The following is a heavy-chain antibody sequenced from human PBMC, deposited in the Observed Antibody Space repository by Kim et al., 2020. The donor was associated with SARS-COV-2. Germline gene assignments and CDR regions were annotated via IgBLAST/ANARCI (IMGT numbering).Heavy chain of an antibody. Sequence: GGSLRLSCAASGFTFSSYGMHWVRQAPGKGLEWVAVIWYDGSNKYYADSVKGRFTISRDNSKNTLYLQMNSLRAEDTAVYYCARDSGLPASPFDYWVQGTLVTVSS. V-gene: IGHV3-33*01. J-gene: IGHJ4*02. CDR2: IWYDGSNK. CDR3: ARDSGLPASPFDY. CDR1: GFTFSSYG. D-gene: IGHD3-10*01.